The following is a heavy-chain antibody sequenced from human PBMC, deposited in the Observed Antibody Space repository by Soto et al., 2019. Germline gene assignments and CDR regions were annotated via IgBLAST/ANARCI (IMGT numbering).Heavy chain of an antibody. J-gene: IGHJ4*02. D-gene: IGHD7-27*01. CDR1: GGSINNHY. CDR3: ARANWYSEY. Sequence: QVHLQESGPGLVKPSETLSLTCTVSGGSINNHYWSWIRQPPGEGLEGIGYLYYTGSTNYNPSLKRRVTMSVDTSKNQFSLNLASLTAADTSIYYCARANWYSEYWGQGTLVTFSS. CDR2: LYYTGST. V-gene: IGHV4-59*11.